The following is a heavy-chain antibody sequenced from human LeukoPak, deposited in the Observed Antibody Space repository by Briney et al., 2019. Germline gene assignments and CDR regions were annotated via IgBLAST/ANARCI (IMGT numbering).Heavy chain of an antibody. CDR3: ARGHDSSGHRAAF. Sequence: ASVKVSCKASGYTFSSYGISWVRQAPGQGLEWMGWISIHDGNTIYAQKFQGRVTMTTDTSTSTAYMELRSLRSDDTAVYYCARGHDSSGHRAAFWGQGTRVTVSS. V-gene: IGHV1-18*01. CDR2: ISIHDGNT. J-gene: IGHJ4*02. D-gene: IGHD3-22*01. CDR1: GYTFSSYG.